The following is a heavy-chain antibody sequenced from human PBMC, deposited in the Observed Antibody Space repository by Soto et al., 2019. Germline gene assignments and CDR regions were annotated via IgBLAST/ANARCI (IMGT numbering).Heavy chain of an antibody. D-gene: IGHD3-16*01. CDR2: IYYSGST. V-gene: IGHV4-59*01. J-gene: IGHJ4*02. CDR1: GGSISSYY. CDR3: ARVWGYYFVY. Sequence: PSETLSLTCTVSGGSISSYYWIWIRQPPGKGLEWIGYIYYSGSTNYNPSLKSRVTISVDTSKNQFSLKLSSVTAADTAVYYCARVWGYYFVYWGQGTLVTVSS.